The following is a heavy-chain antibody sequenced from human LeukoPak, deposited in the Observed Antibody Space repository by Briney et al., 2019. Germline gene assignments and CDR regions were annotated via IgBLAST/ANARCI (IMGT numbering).Heavy chain of an antibody. D-gene: IGHD1-14*01. J-gene: IGHJ4*02. CDR2: IYYSGST. V-gene: IGHV4-39*07. CDR1: GGSISSSSYY. CDR3: ARAPGGVSYLFDY. Sequence: SSETLSLTCTVSGGSISSSSYYWGWIRQPPGKGLEWIGSIYYSGSTYYNPSLKSRVTISVDTSKNQFSLKLSSVTAADTAVYYCARAPGGVSYLFDYWGQGTLVTVSS.